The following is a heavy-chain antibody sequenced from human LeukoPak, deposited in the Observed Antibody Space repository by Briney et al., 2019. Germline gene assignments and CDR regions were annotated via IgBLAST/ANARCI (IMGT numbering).Heavy chain of an antibody. CDR3: AKPLYDSGSYNYAFFDC. D-gene: IGHD3-10*01. V-gene: IGHV3-23*01. Sequence: PGGPLRLSCTPSGFTFRSHAWSWVRQAPGKGLGWVSGVSGSGGSTDYADSVRGRFTISRDNSKSTLYLQMNSLRAEDTAVYYCAKPLYDSGSYNYAFFDCWGQGTLVTVSS. J-gene: IGHJ4*02. CDR2: VSGSGGST. CDR1: GFTFRSHA.